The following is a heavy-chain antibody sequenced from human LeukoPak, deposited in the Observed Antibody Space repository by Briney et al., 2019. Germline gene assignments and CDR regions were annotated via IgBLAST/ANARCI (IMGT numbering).Heavy chain of an antibody. CDR2: ISHSGST. D-gene: IGHD1-1*01. V-gene: IGHV4-4*03. CDR3: ARDRTGTTDY. CDR1: GGSINNNNW. Sequence: PPETLSLTCAVSGGSINNNNWWTWVRQPPGKGLEWIGEISHSGSTNYNPSLKSRVTISVDKSNNQFSLKLSSVTAADTAVYYCARDRTGTTDYWGQGTLVTVSS. J-gene: IGHJ4*02.